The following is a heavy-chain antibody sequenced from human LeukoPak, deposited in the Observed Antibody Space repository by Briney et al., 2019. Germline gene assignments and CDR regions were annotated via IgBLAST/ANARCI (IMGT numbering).Heavy chain of an antibody. J-gene: IGHJ4*02. CDR1: GFTFSGYS. CDR2: ISSSSSYI. Sequence: GGSLRLSCAASGFTFSGYSMNWVRQAPGKGLEWVSSISSSSSYIYYADSVKGRFTISRDNAKNSLYLQMNSLRAEDTAVYYCAREDSSGPIDYWGQGTLVTVSS. CDR3: AREDSSGPIDY. V-gene: IGHV3-21*01. D-gene: IGHD3-22*01.